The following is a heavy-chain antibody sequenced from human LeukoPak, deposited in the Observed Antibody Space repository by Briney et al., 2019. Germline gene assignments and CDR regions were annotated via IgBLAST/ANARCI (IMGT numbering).Heavy chain of an antibody. J-gene: IGHJ3*02. Sequence: ASVKVSCKASGYTFKSYGISWVRQAPGQGLEWMGWISAYNGNTNYAQKLQGRVTMTTDTSTSTVSMELRSLRSDDTAVYYCATAQYEMIVAAFDIWGQGTMVTVSS. CDR3: ATAQYEMIVAAFDI. V-gene: IGHV1-18*01. D-gene: IGHD3-22*01. CDR2: ISAYNGNT. CDR1: GYTFKSYG.